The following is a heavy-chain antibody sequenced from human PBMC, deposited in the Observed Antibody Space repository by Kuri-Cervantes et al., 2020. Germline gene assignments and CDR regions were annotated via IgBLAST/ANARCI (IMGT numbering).Heavy chain of an antibody. V-gene: IGHV3-23*01. CDR2: IKVSGGTT. Sequence: GESLKISCAASGFTFSSYALSWVRQAPGKGLEWVSTIKVSGGTTYSADSVRDRFTVSRDNSKNTLYLQMNNLRDDDTAVYYCAKLEGSWNSYYYVYRGQGTLVTVSS. D-gene: IGHD3-3*01. CDR3: AKLEGSWNSYYYVY. J-gene: IGHJ4*02. CDR1: GFTFSSYA.